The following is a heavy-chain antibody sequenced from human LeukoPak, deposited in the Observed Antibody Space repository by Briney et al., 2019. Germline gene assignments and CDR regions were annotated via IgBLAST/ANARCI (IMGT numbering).Heavy chain of an antibody. J-gene: IGHJ4*02. CDR2: ITGNTANT. V-gene: IGHV3-23*01. CDR1: GFTFSNYA. Sequence: GGSLRLSCAASGFTFSNYAMTWVRLAPGKGLEWVSAITGNTANTYYADSVKGRFTISRDNSKNTVYLQMNSLRVEDTAVYYCAKRYVSSNYYQCLGEWGQGTLVTVSS. CDR3: AKRYVSSNYYQCLGE. D-gene: IGHD3-22*01.